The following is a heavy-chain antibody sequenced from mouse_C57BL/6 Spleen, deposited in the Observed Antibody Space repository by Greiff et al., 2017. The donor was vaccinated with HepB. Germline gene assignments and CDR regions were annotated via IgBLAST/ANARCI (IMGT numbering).Heavy chain of an antibody. V-gene: IGHV1-59*01. CDR1: GYTFTSYW. CDR2: IDPSDSYT. Sequence: QVQLQQPGAELVRPGTSVKLSCKASGYTFTSYWMHWVKQRPGQGLEWIGVIDPSDSYTNYNQKFKGKATLTVDTSSSTAYMQLSILTSEDSAVYYCARSITTVPYYFDYWGQGTTLTVSS. J-gene: IGHJ2*01. D-gene: IGHD1-1*01. CDR3: ARSITTVPYYFDY.